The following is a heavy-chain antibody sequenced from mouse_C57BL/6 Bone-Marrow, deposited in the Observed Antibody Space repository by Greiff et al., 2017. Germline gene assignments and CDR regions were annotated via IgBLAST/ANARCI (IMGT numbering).Heavy chain of an antibody. CDR1: GYTFTSYD. CDR3: AILIYYYGSSYDWYCDV. CDR2: IYPRDGST. V-gene: IGHV1-85*01. J-gene: IGHJ1*03. Sequence: VKLQESGPELVKPGASVKLSCKASGYTFTSYDINWVKQRPGQGLEWIGWIYPRDGSTKYNEKFKGKATLNVDTSSSTAYMELHSLTSEDSAVYFCAILIYYYGSSYDWYCDVWGTGTTVTVSS. D-gene: IGHD1-1*01.